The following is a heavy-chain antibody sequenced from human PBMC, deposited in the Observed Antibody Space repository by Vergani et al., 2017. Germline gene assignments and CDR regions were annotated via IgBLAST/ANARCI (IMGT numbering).Heavy chain of an antibody. CDR2: IIPILGIA. J-gene: IGHJ6*04. Sequence: QVQLVQSGAEVKKPGSSVKVSCKASGGIFSSYSISWVRQAPGQGLEWMGRIIPILGIANYAQKFQGRVTITADKSTSTAYMELSSLRSEDTAVYYCARERAYDYGDLLLGMDVWGKGTTVTVSS. CDR1: GGIFSSYS. CDR3: ARERAYDYGDLLLGMDV. D-gene: IGHD4-17*01. V-gene: IGHV1-69*04.